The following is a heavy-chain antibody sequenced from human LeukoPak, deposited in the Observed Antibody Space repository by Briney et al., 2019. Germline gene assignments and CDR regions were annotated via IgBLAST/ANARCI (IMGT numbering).Heavy chain of an antibody. Sequence: SAKVSCKASGGTFSSYAISWVRQAPGQGLEWMGGIIPIFGTANYAQKFQGRVTITADESTSTAYMELSSLRSEDTAVYYCARLGKKYYDFWSGYYYLGGDGMDVWGQGTTVTVSS. CDR2: IIPIFGTA. V-gene: IGHV1-69*13. CDR3: ARLGKKYYDFWSGYYYLGGDGMDV. J-gene: IGHJ6*02. CDR1: GGTFSSYA. D-gene: IGHD3-3*01.